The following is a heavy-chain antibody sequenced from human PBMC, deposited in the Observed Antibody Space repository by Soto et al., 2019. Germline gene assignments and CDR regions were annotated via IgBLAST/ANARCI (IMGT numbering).Heavy chain of an antibody. CDR2: IIPIFGTA. CDR3: ARGVITMVRGVIAALSNDNWFDP. Sequence: GASVKVSCKASGGTFSSYAISWVRQAPGQGLEWMGGIIPIFGTANYAQKFQGRVTITADESTSTAYMELSSLRSEDTAVYYCARGVITMVRGVIAALSNDNWFDPWGQGTLVTVSS. CDR1: GGTFSSYA. D-gene: IGHD3-10*01. J-gene: IGHJ5*02. V-gene: IGHV1-69*13.